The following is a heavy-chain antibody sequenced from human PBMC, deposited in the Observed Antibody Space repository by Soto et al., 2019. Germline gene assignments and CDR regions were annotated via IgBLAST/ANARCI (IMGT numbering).Heavy chain of an antibody. CDR1: GFTFSSYA. CDR2: ISGSGGST. V-gene: IGHV3-23*01. J-gene: IGHJ4*02. Sequence: VGSLRLSCAASGFTFSSYAMSWVRQAPGKGLEWVSAISGSGGSTYYADSVKGRFIISRDNAKNTLYLQMNSLRAEDTAVYYCAKAPSIVLLGPHDYWGQGTLVTVSS. CDR3: AKAPSIVLLGPHDY. D-gene: IGHD3-22*01.